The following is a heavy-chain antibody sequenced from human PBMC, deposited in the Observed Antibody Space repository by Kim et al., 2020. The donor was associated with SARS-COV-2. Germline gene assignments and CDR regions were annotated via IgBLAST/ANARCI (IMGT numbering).Heavy chain of an antibody. CDR2: IYHSGST. V-gene: IGHV4-4*02. Sequence: SETLSLTCAVSGGSISSSNWWSWVRQPPGKGLEWIGEIYHSGSTNYNPSLKSRVTISVDKSKNQFSLKLSSVTAADTAVYYCAREGDIVVVVAARGNDAFDICGQGIMVTVSS. J-gene: IGHJ3*02. CDR1: GGSISSSNW. D-gene: IGHD2-15*01. CDR3: AREGDIVVVVAARGNDAFDI.